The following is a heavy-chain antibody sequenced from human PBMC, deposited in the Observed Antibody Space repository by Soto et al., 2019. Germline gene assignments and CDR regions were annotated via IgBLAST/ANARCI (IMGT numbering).Heavy chain of an antibody. CDR2: ISYDGSNK. CDR3: AKSSGGLTRFDP. V-gene: IGHV3-30*18. J-gene: IGHJ5*02. D-gene: IGHD3-22*01. CDR1: GFTFSSYG. Sequence: QVQLVESGGGVVQPGRSLRLSCAASGFTFSSYGMHWVLQAPGKGLEWVAVISYDGSNKYYADSVKGRFTISRDNSKNTLYLQMNSLRAEDTAVYYCAKSSGGLTRFDPWGQGTLVTVSS.